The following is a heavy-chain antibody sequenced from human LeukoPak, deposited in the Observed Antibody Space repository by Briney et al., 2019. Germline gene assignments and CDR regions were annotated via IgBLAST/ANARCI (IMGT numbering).Heavy chain of an antibody. CDR3: ARSTYYDFLTGYRSNKWYFDH. Sequence: EGSLRLSCAASGFTFSSYSMNWVRQAPGKGLEWVSSISSTGGYIYYADSVKGRFTISRDNAKNSLYLQMNSLRAEDTAVFYCARSTYYDFLTGYRSNKWYFDHWGRGTLVTVSS. CDR1: GFTFSSYS. J-gene: IGHJ2*01. V-gene: IGHV3-21*01. D-gene: IGHD3-9*01. CDR2: ISSTGGYI.